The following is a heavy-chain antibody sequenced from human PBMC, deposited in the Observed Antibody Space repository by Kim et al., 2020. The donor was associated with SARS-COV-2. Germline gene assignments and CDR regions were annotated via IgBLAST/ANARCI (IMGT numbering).Heavy chain of an antibody. CDR3: ARGEPPSVHLDS. D-gene: IGHD1-1*01. CDR1: GGSVSSDSYY. V-gene: IGHV4-61*01. CDR2: IYYNGNT. J-gene: IGHJ4*02. Sequence: SETLYLTCTVSGGSVSSDSYYWSWIRQPPGKGLEWIGYIYYNGNTNYNPSLKSRLTMSVDTSKNQFSLKLRSVTAADTAVYYCARGEPPSVHLDSWGQGTLVIVSS.